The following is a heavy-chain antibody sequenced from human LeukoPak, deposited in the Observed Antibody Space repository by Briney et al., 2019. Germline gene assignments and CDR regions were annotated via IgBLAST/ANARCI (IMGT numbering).Heavy chain of an antibody. CDR2: INSDGSST. CDR1: GFTFSSYW. J-gene: IGHJ4*02. D-gene: IGHD2-21*02. V-gene: IGHV3-74*01. Sequence: GGSLRLSCAASGFTFSSYWMHWVRHAPGKGLVWVSRINSDGSSTSYADSVKGRFTISRDNAKNTLYLQMNSLRAEDTAVYYCARVEAYCGGDCYPDFDYWGQGTLVTVSS. CDR3: ARVEAYCGGDCYPDFDY.